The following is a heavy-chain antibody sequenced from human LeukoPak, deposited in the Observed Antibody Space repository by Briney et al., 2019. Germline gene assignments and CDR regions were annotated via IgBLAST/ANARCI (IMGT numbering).Heavy chain of an antibody. CDR2: FDPEDGET. CDR3: ATVSDRYSSGWYDGFDY. Sequence: ASVKVSCKVSGYTLTELSMRWVRQAPGKGLEWMGGFDPEDGETIYAQKFQGRVTMTEDTSTDTAYMELSSLRSEDKAVYYCATVSDRYSSGWYDGFDYWGQGTLVTVSS. V-gene: IGHV1-24*01. CDR1: GYTLTELS. D-gene: IGHD6-19*01. J-gene: IGHJ4*02.